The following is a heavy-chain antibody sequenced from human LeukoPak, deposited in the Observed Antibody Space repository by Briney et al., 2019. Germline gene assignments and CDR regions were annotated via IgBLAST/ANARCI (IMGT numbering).Heavy chain of an antibody. V-gene: IGHV4-31*03. CDR1: GGSISSGGYY. Sequence: TSQTLSLTCTVSGGSISSGGYYWSWIRQHLGKGLEWIGYIYYSGSTYYNPSLKSRVTISVDTSKNQFSLKLSSVTAADTAVYYCARLTPSYYYDSSGFDYWGQGTLVTVSS. CDR3: ARLTPSYYYDSSGFDY. CDR2: IYYSGST. D-gene: IGHD3-22*01. J-gene: IGHJ4*02.